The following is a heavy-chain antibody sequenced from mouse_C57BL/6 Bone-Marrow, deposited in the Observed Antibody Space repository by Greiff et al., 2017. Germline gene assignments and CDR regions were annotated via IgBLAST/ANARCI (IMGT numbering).Heavy chain of an antibody. J-gene: IGHJ3*01. CDR2: IHPNSGST. CDR1: GYTFTSYW. V-gene: IGHV1-64*01. CDR3: ARGPAYSEGFAY. Sequence: VQLQQPGAELVKPGASVKLSCKASGYTFTSYWMHWVKQRPGQGLEWIGMIHPNSGSTNYNEKFKSKATLTVDKSSSTAYMQLSSLTSEDSAVYYCARGPAYSEGFAYWGQGTLVTVSA.